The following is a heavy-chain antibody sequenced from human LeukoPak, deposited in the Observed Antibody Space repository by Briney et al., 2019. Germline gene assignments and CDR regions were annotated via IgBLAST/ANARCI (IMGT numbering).Heavy chain of an antibody. CDR1: GYTLNDIS. CDR3: AAVSGHYTLLDA. D-gene: IGHD4-11*01. Sequence: GASVKVPCKIPGYTLNDISVHWVRQPPGKGLEWMGGVDPDDGQRVYAQRFQGRVTMTEDTSTNTAYMELSRLRSEDTAVYFCAAVSGHYTLLDAWGQGALVTVST. J-gene: IGHJ5*02. V-gene: IGHV1-24*01. CDR2: VDPDDGQR.